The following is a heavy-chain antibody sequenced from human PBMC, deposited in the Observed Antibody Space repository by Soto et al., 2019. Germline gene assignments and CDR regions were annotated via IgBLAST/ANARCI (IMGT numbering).Heavy chain of an antibody. CDR2: INPNSGGT. V-gene: IGHV1-2*04. J-gene: IGHJ5*02. Sequence: ASVKVSCKASGYTFTGYYMHWVRQAPGQGLEWMGWINPNSGGTNYAQKFQGWVTMTRDTSISTAYMELSRLRSDDTAVYYCARAGSGYDYIWGSYRYNWFDPWGQGILVTVSS. D-gene: IGHD3-16*02. CDR1: GYTFTGYY. CDR3: ARAGSGYDYIWGSYRYNWFDP.